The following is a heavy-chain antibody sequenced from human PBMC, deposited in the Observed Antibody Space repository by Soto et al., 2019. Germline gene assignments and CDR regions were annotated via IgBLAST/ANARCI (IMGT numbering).Heavy chain of an antibody. Sequence: EVQLVESGGGLIQPGGSLRLSCAASGLTVSSNYMNWVRQAPGKGLEWVSLIYTGGGTYYADSVQGRFTVSRDNSKNTLYLQMNSLRAEDTAVYYCARMGQWRVPGDYYYGMDVWGQGTSVTVSS. CDR1: GLTVSSNY. CDR3: ARMGQWRVPGDYYYGMDV. V-gene: IGHV3-53*01. J-gene: IGHJ6*02. D-gene: IGHD6-19*01. CDR2: IYTGGGT.